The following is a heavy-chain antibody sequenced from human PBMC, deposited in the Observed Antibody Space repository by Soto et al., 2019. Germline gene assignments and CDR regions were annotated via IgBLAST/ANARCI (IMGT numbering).Heavy chain of an antibody. V-gene: IGHV3-23*01. CDR2: ISGSGGNI. CDR1: GFTFSSYA. CDR3: AKPASGWYPKLMNGMDV. Sequence: DVQLLESGGGLVQPGGSLRLSCVVSGFTFSSYAMSWVRQAPGKGLEWVSSISGSGGNIYYADSVKGRFTIARDNSKNRLHLQMNSLRAEDPAVYYCAKPASGWYPKLMNGMDVWGQGTTVTVSS. J-gene: IGHJ6*02. D-gene: IGHD6-19*01.